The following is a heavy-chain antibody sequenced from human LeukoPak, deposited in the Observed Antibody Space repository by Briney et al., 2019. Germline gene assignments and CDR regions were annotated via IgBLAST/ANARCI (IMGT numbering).Heavy chain of an antibody. Sequence: GGSLRLSCAASGFTFSSYWMSWVRQAPGKGLEWVANINEDGSDKYYVDSVKGRFTISRDNAKNSLYLQMNSLRAEDTAVYYCATGDCGGDCYSSYFDYWGQGTLVTVSS. CDR3: ATGDCGGDCYSSYFDY. V-gene: IGHV3-7*01. D-gene: IGHD2-21*02. CDR2: INEDGSDK. CDR1: GFTFSSYW. J-gene: IGHJ4*02.